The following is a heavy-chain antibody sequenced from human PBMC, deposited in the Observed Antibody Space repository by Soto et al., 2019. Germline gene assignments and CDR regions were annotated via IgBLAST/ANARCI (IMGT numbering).Heavy chain of an antibody. CDR3: VRGAPYDF. V-gene: IGHV3-74*01. D-gene: IGHD3-10*01. J-gene: IGHJ4*02. Sequence: EVQLVESGGGVVQPGGALGLSCAAPGFPLSGHWMHWVRQPAGKGPMWVSRINTDGSDTSSAGSVEGRFTISRDNAKNALYLQMNSLRVEDTAVYYCVRGAPYDFWGRGTLVTVSS. CDR2: INTDGSDT. CDR1: GFPLSGHW.